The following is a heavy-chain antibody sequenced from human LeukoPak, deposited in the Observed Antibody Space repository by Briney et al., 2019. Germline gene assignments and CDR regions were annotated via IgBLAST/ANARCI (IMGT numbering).Heavy chain of an antibody. CDR2: ISGSGGRT. D-gene: IGHD3-3*01. CDR3: AKGENFWSGYLNAFDI. Sequence: GGSLRLSCAASGFTFSSYAMSWVRQAPGKGLEWVSAISGSGGRTYYADSVKGRFTISRDNSKNTLYLQMNSLRAEDTAVYYCAKGENFWSGYLNAFDIWGQGTMVTVSS. J-gene: IGHJ3*02. V-gene: IGHV3-23*01. CDR1: GFTFSSYA.